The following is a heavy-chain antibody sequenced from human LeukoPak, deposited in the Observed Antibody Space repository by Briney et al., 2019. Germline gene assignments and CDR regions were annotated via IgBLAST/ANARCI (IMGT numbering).Heavy chain of an antibody. CDR3: ARADY. Sequence: PGGSLRLSCVASGFSFSSYTMNWVCQAPGKGLEWVSYISSGGSTVYYADSVKGRFTISRDNAKNSLYLQMNSLRAEDTAVYYCARADYWGQGTLVTVSS. CDR2: ISSGGSTV. CDR1: GFSFSSYT. V-gene: IGHV3-48*04. J-gene: IGHJ4*02.